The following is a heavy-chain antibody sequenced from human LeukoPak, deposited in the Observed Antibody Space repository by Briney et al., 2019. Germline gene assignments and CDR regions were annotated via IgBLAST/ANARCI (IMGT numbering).Heavy chain of an antibody. CDR2: IYYSGIA. CDR1: SGSIGSSNYY. CDR3: ARGRIRVPVFDY. D-gene: IGHD3-10*01. Sequence: SETLSLTCTVSSGSIGSSNYYWGWIRQPPGKGLEWIGSIYYSGIAYYNPTLKSRVTISVDASKSHFSLRLSSVTAADTAVYYCARGRIRVPVFDYWGQGTLVTVSS. J-gene: IGHJ4*02. V-gene: IGHV4-39*02.